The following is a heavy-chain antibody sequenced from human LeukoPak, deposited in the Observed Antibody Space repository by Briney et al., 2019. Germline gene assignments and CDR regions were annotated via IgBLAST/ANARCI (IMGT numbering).Heavy chain of an antibody. D-gene: IGHD5-18*01. CDR2: IYWDDGK. CDR1: GFSLSTSGVG. J-gene: IGHJ4*02. Sequence: EACPTLVNPTQTLTLTCTFSGFSLSTSGVGVGWIRQPPEKALEWLSLIYWDDGKRYRPSLKSRLTITEDTSKNQVVLTMTNMDTVDTASYYCAHRRESSGYGFYYWGQGTLVTVSS. V-gene: IGHV2-5*02. CDR3: AHRRESSGYGFYY.